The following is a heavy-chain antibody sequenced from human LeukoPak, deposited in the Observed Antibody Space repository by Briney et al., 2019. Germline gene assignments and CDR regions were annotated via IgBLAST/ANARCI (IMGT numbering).Heavy chain of an antibody. D-gene: IGHD3-10*01. CDR2: INTSGST. J-gene: IGHJ4*02. V-gene: IGHV4-4*07. Sequence: SETLSLTCTVSGGSISSYYWSWIRQPAGKGLEWSGRINTSGSTNYNPSLKSRVTMSVDTSKNQFSLKLSSVTAADTAMYYCARVGSSGSGSYYPDYWGQGTLVTVSS. CDR3: ARVGSSGSGSYYPDY. CDR1: GGSISSYY.